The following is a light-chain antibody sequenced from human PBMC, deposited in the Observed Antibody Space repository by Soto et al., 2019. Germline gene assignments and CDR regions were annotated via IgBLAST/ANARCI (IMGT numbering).Light chain of an antibody. CDR1: QNISNY. J-gene: IGKJ1*01. CDR2: DVS. CDR3: QQRSNWPRT. Sequence: EIVLTPSPGTLSLSPCERATLSCRASQNISNYLIGCQQKPGQAARRLIYDVSNRGAGIPARFSGSGSGTDFTLPISSIQPEDFAVYYCQQRSNWPRTFGQGTKVDIK. V-gene: IGKV3-11*01.